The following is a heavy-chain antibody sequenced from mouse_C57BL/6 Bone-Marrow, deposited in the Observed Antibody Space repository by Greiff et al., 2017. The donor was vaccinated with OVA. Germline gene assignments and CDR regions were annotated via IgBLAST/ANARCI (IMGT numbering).Heavy chain of an antibody. V-gene: IGHV5-9-1*02. Sequence: EVHLVESGEGLVKPGGSLKLSCAASGFTFSSYAMSWVRQTPEKRLEWVAYISSGGDYIYYADTVKGRFTISRDNARNTLYLQMSSLKTEDTAKYDSTSIYYDYACAMDYWGQGTSVTVSS. J-gene: IGHJ4*01. CDR2: ISSGGDYI. CDR1: GFTFSSYA. CDR3: TSIYYDYACAMDY. D-gene: IGHD2-4*01.